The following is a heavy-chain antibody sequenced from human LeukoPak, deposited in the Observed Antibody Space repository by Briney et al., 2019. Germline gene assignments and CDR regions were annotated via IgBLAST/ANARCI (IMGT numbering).Heavy chain of an antibody. CDR3: AKDWLGRYDFWSGYAPASYGMDV. D-gene: IGHD3-3*01. CDR2: ISYDGSNK. Sequence: PGGSLRLSCAASGFTFSSYGMHWVRQAPGKGLEWVAVISYDGSNKYYADSVKGRFTISRDNSKNTLYLQMNSLRAEDTAVYYCAKDWLGRYDFWSGYAPASYGMDVWGQGTTVTVSS. CDR1: GFTFSSYG. J-gene: IGHJ6*02. V-gene: IGHV3-30*18.